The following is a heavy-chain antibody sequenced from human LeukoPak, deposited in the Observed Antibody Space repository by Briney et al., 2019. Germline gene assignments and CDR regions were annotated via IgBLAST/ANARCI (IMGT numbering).Heavy chain of an antibody. CDR3: ARVRDEWELVAGYYYGLDV. CDR1: GYTFISYY. CDR2: INPKTGST. D-gene: IGHD1-26*01. Sequence: ASVKVSCKASGYTFISYYVHWARQVPGQGLEWMGIINPKTGSTTYPQKFQGRVTMTTDTSTSTAYMELRSLTSDDTAVYYCARVRDEWELVAGYYYGLDVWGRGTTVTVSS. V-gene: IGHV1-46*01. J-gene: IGHJ6*02.